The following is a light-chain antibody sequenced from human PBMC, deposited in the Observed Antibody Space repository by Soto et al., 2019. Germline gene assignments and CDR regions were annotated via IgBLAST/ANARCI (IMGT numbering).Light chain of an antibody. CDR1: SSNIGSNT. CDR3: AAWDDSLNGVV. J-gene: IGLJ2*01. V-gene: IGLV1-44*01. CDR2: MSS. Sequence: QLVLTQSPSASGTPGQRVTISCSGSSSNIGSNTVNWYQQLPGTAPKLLIYMSSHRPSGVPDRFSGSMSGSSASLAISGLQSEDEATYYCAAWDDSLNGVVFGGGTQLTVL.